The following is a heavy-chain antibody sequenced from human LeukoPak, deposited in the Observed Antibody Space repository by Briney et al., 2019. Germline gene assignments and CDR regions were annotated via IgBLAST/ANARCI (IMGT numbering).Heavy chain of an antibody. CDR2: IDYSGST. Sequence: SETLSLXCTVSGGSNSSSSYYWGWNRQPPGKGPEWFGSIDYSGSTYYNPSLKSRVTISVDTSKNQFSLKLSSVTAADTAVYYCARQHSYYDFWSGYRPNWFDPWGQGTLVTVSS. V-gene: IGHV4-39*01. CDR1: GGSNSSSSYY. D-gene: IGHD3-3*01. CDR3: ARQHSYYDFWSGYRPNWFDP. J-gene: IGHJ5*02.